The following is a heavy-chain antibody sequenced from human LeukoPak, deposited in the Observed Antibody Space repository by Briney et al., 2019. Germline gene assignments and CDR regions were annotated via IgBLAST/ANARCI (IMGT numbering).Heavy chain of an antibody. V-gene: IGHV3-33*01. CDR2: IWSDGSNK. CDR3: LRASGSFDY. D-gene: IGHD1-26*01. CDR1: GLAFSEYG. Sequence: VWSLSLSPAASGLAFSEYGIHLVGQAPGKGKEWVAVIWSDGSNKYYADSVKGRFTISRDNSKKTLYLQMNSLRVEDTTVYYCLRASGSFDYWGQGTLGTVSS. J-gene: IGHJ4*01.